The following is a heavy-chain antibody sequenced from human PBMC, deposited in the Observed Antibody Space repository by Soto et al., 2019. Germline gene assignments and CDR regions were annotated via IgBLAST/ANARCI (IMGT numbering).Heavy chain of an antibody. V-gene: IGHV3-33*01. CDR1: EFTFSNYD. CDR2: IVNDGSNR. D-gene: IGHD3-10*01. CDR3: ARDDEYSGNGMDV. J-gene: IGHJ6*02. Sequence: QVQLVESGGGVVQPGRSLRLSCAASEFTFSNYDMHWVRQAPGKGLEWVAVIVNDGSNRYHSDSVKDRFTISKENSKNTLYLQMTSMTAEDTAVYYCARDDEYSGNGMDVWGQGTTVTVS.